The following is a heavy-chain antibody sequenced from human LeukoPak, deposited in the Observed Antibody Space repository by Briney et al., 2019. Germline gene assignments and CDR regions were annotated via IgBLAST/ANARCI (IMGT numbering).Heavy chain of an antibody. CDR1: GFTFSTFA. J-gene: IGHJ5*02. Sequence: LGGSLRLSCAASGFTFSTFAMTWVRQAPGKGLEWVSSITGTHYTTYNTDSVKGRFTISRDNSKNTLYLQMNSLRADDPAVYYCTEDPNGDYVGAFDPWGQGTLVTVSS. CDR3: TEDPNGDYVGAFDP. CDR2: ITGTHYTT. V-gene: IGHV3-23*01. D-gene: IGHD4-17*01.